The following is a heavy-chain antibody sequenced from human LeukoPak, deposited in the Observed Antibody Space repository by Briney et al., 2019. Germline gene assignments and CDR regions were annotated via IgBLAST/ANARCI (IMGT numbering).Heavy chain of an antibody. CDR1: GYTFTGYY. J-gene: IGHJ4*02. CDR2: INPNSGGT. D-gene: IGHD2-21*01. Sequence: ASVKVSCKASGYTFTGYYMHWVRQAPGQGLEWMGWINPNSGGTNYAQKFQGWVTMTRDTSISTAYMELSRLRSDDTAVYYCARIAYCGGDCYTTYFDYWGQGTLVTVSS. V-gene: IGHV1-2*04. CDR3: ARIAYCGGDCYTTYFDY.